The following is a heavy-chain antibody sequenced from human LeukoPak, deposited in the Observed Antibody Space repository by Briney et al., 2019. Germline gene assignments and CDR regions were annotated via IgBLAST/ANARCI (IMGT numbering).Heavy chain of an antibody. CDR3: ARQGVLTTVTIASYPFNAFDI. CDR1: GYSFTSYW. CDR2: IYPGDSDT. D-gene: IGHD4-17*01. V-gene: IGHV5-51*01. J-gene: IGHJ3*02. Sequence: GESLKISCKGSGYSFTSYWIGWVRQMPGKGLAWMGIIYPGDSDTRYSPSFQGQVTISADKSISTAYLQWSSLKASDTAMYYCARQGVLTTVTIASYPFNAFDIWGQGTMVTVSS.